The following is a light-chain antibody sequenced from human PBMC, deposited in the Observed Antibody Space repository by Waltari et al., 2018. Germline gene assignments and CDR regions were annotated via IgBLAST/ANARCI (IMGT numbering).Light chain of an antibody. V-gene: IGKV1-39*01. Sequence: DIQMTQSPSSLSASVGDRVTFICRASQSISWFLNWYQQKPGMAPKILIHGASNVQSGVPSRFSGSGSGTDFTLTINRLQPADFATYYCQQTYSAPYTFGQGTKLEIK. CDR3: QQTYSAPYT. CDR2: GAS. CDR1: QSISWF. J-gene: IGKJ2*01.